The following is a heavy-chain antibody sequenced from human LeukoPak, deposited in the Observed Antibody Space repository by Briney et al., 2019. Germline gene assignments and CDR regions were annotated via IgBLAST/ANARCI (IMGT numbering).Heavy chain of an antibody. V-gene: IGHV3-23*01. CDR1: GFTFSSYA. CDR2: ISGSGGST. J-gene: IGHJ3*02. Sequence: GGSLGLSCAASGFTFSSYAMSWVRQAPGKGLEWVSAISGSGGSTYYADSVKGRFTISRDNSKNTLYLQMNSLRAEDTAVYYCAKIGYYDFWSGYYKDAFDIWGQGTMVTVSS. CDR3: AKIGYYDFWSGYYKDAFDI. D-gene: IGHD3-3*01.